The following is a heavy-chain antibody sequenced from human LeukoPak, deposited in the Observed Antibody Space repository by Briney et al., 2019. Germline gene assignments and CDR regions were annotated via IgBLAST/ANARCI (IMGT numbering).Heavy chain of an antibody. CDR1: GFTFSSYW. CDR3: AKDPLRGLAAAGPNWFDP. CDR2: ISGSGGST. J-gene: IGHJ5*02. D-gene: IGHD6-13*01. V-gene: IGHV3-23*01. Sequence: QTGGSLRLSCTASGFTFSSYWMSWVRQAPGKGLEWVSAISGSGGSTYYADSVKGRFTISRDNSKNTLYLQMNSLRAEDTAVYYCAKDPLRGLAAAGPNWFDPWGQGTLVTVSS.